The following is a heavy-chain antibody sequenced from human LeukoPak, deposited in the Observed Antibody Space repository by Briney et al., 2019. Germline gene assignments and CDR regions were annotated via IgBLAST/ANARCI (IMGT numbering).Heavy chain of an antibody. Sequence: SETLSLTCTVSGGSISSSSYYWGWIRQPPGKGLEWIGSIYYSGSTYYNPSLKSRVTISVDTSKNQFSVKLSSVTAADTAVYYCARDTRIILVRGVKDHYSDYWGQGILVTVSS. CDR3: ARDTRIILVRGVKDHYSDY. J-gene: IGHJ4*02. CDR2: IYYSGST. D-gene: IGHD3-10*01. CDR1: GGSISSSSYY. V-gene: IGHV4-39*07.